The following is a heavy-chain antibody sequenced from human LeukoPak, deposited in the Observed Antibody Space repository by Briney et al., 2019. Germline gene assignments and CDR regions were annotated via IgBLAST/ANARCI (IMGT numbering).Heavy chain of an antibody. D-gene: IGHD3-9*01. V-gene: IGHV1-18*04. Sequence: ASVKVSCKASGCTFTSHGINWVRQAPGQGLEWMGWLSTYFGNTNYVQKFQGRLTMTTDTSTSTAYMELRSLRSDDTAVYYCARGLDDILTGSEDAFDIWGQGSRVTVSS. CDR2: LSTYFGNT. J-gene: IGHJ3*02. CDR1: GCTFTSHG. CDR3: ARGLDDILTGSEDAFDI.